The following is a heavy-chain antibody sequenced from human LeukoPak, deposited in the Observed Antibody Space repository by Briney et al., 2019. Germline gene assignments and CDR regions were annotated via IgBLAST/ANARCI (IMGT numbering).Heavy chain of an antibody. CDR1: GFTFSSSA. D-gene: IGHD4-23*01. CDR3: AAEIYGYNSECCSFDF. Sequence: ASVKVSCKTSGFTFSSSAIQWVRQARGQRLEWIGWIGVGGGNTNYAQRFQDRVTITRDMSTSTAYMELSSLRSEDTAVYYCAAEIYGYNSECCSFDFWGPGTPVAVSS. J-gene: IGHJ3*01. CDR2: IGVGGGNT. V-gene: IGHV1-58*02.